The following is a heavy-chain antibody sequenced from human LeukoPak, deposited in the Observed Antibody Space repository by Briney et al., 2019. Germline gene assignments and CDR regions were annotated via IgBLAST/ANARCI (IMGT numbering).Heavy chain of an antibody. Sequence: GASVKVSCKASGYTFTSYGISWVRQAPGQGLEWMGWISAYNGNTNYAQKLQGRVTMTTDTSTSTAYMELRSLRSDDTAVYYCAREVTGTTRYYYGMDVWGQGTTVTVSS. V-gene: IGHV1-18*01. D-gene: IGHD1-7*01. CDR3: AREVTGTTRYYYGMDV. CDR2: ISAYNGNT. J-gene: IGHJ6*02. CDR1: GYTFTSYG.